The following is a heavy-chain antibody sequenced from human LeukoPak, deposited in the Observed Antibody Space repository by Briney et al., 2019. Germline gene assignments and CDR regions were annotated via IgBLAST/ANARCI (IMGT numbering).Heavy chain of an antibody. CDR2: ISSSGSTI. CDR1: GSTFSDYY. J-gene: IGHJ4*02. D-gene: IGHD3-9*01. Sequence: GGSLRLSCAASGSTFSDYYMSWIRQAPGKGLEWVSYISSSGSTIYYADSVKGRFTISRDNAKNSLYLQMNSLRAEDTAVYYCARAVSRYYDILTGYEDYWGQGTLVTVSS. V-gene: IGHV3-11*01. CDR3: ARAVSRYYDILTGYEDY.